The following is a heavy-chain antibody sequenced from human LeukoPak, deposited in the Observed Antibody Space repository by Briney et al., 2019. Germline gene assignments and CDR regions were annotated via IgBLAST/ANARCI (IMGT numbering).Heavy chain of an antibody. CDR3: ARSFYDILIGYYQYFDY. Sequence: GGSLRLSCVASGLSVSSNYMSWVRQAPGKGLEWVSVIYRDGSSYYAESVKGRFTISRDNSKNTLYIQMNSLRAEDTAVYYCARSFYDILIGYYQYFDYWGLGTLVTVSS. V-gene: IGHV3-66*01. J-gene: IGHJ4*02. CDR2: IYRDGSS. D-gene: IGHD3-9*01. CDR1: GLSVSSNY.